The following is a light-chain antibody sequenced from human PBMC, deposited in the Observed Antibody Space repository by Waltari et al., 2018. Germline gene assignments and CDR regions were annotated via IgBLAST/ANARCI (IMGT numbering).Light chain of an antibody. J-gene: IGLJ2*01. CDR2: VNG. CDR1: NSNIGAGYD. Sequence: QSVLTQPPSVSGAPGQRVTISCTGSNSNIGAGYDVHWYQQLPGAAPKLLIFVNGNRPSGVPDRFSASKSGTSASLAITGLQAEDEADYYCQSYDSSLTGSVFGGGTKVTVL. V-gene: IGLV1-40*01. CDR3: QSYDSSLTGSV.